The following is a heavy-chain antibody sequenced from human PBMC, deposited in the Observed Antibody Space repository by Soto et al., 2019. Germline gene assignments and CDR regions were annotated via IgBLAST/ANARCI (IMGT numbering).Heavy chain of an antibody. CDR1: GSFPSESY. Sequence: TSDTLSLTCAYYGSFPSESYWTWIRPPPGKGLEWIGEINRVGGTNYNPSLKSRVTMSVDPSQNQFSLRPISVTAADTAMYFCVRIRYQLPSSVLWLDPWGQGTPVTVSS. CDR3: VRIRYQLPSSVLWLDP. V-gene: IGHV4-34*01. D-gene: IGHD3-16*01. CDR2: INRVGGT. J-gene: IGHJ5*02.